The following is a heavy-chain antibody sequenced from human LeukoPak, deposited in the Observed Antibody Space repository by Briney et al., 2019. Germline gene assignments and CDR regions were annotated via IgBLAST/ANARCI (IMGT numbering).Heavy chain of an antibody. V-gene: IGHV3-21*01. CDR3: ARPDEQQLVRDAFDI. CDR2: ISSSSSYI. D-gene: IGHD6-13*01. Sequence: KSGGSLRLSCAASGFTFGSYSMNWVRQAPGKGLEWVSSISSSSSYIYYADSVKGRFTISRDNAKNSLYLQMNSLRAEDTAVYYCARPDEQQLVRDAFDIWGQGTMVTVSS. CDR1: GFTFGSYS. J-gene: IGHJ3*02.